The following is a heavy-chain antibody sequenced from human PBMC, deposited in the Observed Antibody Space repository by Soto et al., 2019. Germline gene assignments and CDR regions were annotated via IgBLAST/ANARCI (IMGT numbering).Heavy chain of an antibody. V-gene: IGHV3-23*01. D-gene: IGHD3-10*01. CDR1: GFTLSSNS. CDR2: ISNDGSTT. J-gene: IGHJ5*02. CDR3: AKWSGFGDA. Sequence: EVQLLESGGGLVQPGGSLRLSCVASGFTLSSNSMAWVRQAPGKRLQWVSGISNDGSTTFYVDSVRGRFTISRDTSTNTLYLQMDSLRVEDTAVYFCAKWSGFGDAWGQGTLVTVSS.